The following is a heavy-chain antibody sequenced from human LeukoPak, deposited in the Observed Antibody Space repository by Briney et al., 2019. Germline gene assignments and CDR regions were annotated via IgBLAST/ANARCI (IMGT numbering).Heavy chain of an antibody. CDR2: INPNSGGT. D-gene: IGHD1-26*01. CDR1: GYTFTGYY. CDR3: ATVRMGATPFDY. J-gene: IGHJ4*02. V-gene: IGHV1-2*02. Sequence: GASVKVSCKASGYTFTGYYMHWVRQAPGQGLEWMGWINPNSGGTNYAQKFQGRVTMTSDTSISTAYMELSRLRSDDTAVYYCATVRMGATPFDYWGQGTLVTVSS.